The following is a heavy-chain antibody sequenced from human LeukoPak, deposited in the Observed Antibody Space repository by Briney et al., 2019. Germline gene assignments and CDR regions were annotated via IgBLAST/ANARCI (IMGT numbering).Heavy chain of an antibody. J-gene: IGHJ4*02. CDR1: EFIFSIYS. Sequence: PGGSLRLSCAASEFIFSIYSMNWVRQAPGKGLEWVANIKQDGSEKYYVDSVKGRFTISRDNAKNSLYLQMNSLRAEDTAVYYCARDHYDYVWGSFTDYWGQGTLVTVSS. D-gene: IGHD3-16*01. CDR2: IKQDGSEK. V-gene: IGHV3-7*01. CDR3: ARDHYDYVWGSFTDY.